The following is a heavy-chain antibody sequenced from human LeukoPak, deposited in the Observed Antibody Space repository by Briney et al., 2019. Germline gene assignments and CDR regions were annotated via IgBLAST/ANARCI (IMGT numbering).Heavy chain of an antibody. CDR1: GGSLRSDRHN. V-gene: IGHV4-39*07. CDR3: ARDLGGYPFFMDV. Sequence: PAETLSLTCSVSGGSLRSDRHNWAWVRRSADKGLEHIGSVDQTGSPYYNPPLKSRVTISVDTSNKQFSLNLTSVTAADTAVYYCARDLGGYPFFMDVWGKGITVTVSS. J-gene: IGHJ6*03. D-gene: IGHD2-15*01. CDR2: VDQTGSP.